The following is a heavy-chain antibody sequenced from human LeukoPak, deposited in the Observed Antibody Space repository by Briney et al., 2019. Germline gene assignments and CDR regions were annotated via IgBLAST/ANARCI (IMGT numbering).Heavy chain of an antibody. D-gene: IGHD4-17*01. CDR3: ATMITVTNYYYYYGMDV. CDR2: IDTDGSTT. V-gene: IGHV3-74*01. Sequence: GGSLRLSCVASGFTFCNYWMHWVRQAPGKGLVWVSRIDTDGSTTNYAGSVKGRFTISRDNAKNTLYLQMNSLRAEDTAVYYCATMITVTNYYYYYGMDVWGQGTTVTVSS. J-gene: IGHJ6*02. CDR1: GFTFCNYW.